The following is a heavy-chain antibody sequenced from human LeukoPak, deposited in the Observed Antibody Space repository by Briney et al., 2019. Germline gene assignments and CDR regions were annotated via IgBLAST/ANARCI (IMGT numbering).Heavy chain of an antibody. Sequence: SETLSLTCTVSGGSISPYHWGWIRQPPGRGLEWIGSLHYTGRNSYNPSLKSRVTISVDMSKNQLSLKLTSVTAADTAVYYCARGGNGDFLKWFDPWGQGTLVTVSS. CDR2: LHYTGRN. D-gene: IGHD4-17*01. CDR3: ARGGNGDFLKWFDP. J-gene: IGHJ5*02. CDR1: GGSISPYH. V-gene: IGHV4-59*01.